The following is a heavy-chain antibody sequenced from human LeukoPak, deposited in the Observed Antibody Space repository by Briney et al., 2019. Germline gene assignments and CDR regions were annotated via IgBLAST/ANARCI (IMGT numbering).Heavy chain of an antibody. CDR1: GYTFNNHD. CDR3: ASSLTVGQGRFFDY. J-gene: IGHJ4*02. V-gene: IGHV1-18*01. CDR2: INTYSANT. Sequence: ASVKLSCKASGYTFNNHDINWVRHAPGRGLEWMGWINTYSANTNYAQEFQDRVIMTTDTSTSTAYMELRSLRSDDTAVYYCASSLTVGQGRFFDYWGQGTLVTVCS. D-gene: IGHD1-26*01.